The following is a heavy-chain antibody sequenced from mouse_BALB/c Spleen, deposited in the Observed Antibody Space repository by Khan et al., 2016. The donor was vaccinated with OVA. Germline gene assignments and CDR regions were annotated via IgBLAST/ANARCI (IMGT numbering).Heavy chain of an antibody. CDR2: INTYTGEP. CDR1: GYTFTNYG. J-gene: IGHJ4*01. V-gene: IGHV9-3-1*01. Sequence: QVQLQQSGPELKKPGETVKISCKASGYTFTNYGMNWVKQAPGKGLKWMGWINTYTGEPTYADDFKGRFAFSLETSASTAYLQINNLKNEDTATYFCARPPDFAYVMGYWGQGTSVTVAS. CDR3: ARPPDFAYVMGY.